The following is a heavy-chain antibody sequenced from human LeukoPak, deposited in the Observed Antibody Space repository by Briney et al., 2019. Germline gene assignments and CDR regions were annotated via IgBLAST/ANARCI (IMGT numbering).Heavy chain of an antibody. Sequence: GGSLRLSCAASGFTFSDYYMSWIRQAPGKGLEWVSYISSSGSTIYYADSVKGRFTISRDNAKNSLYLQMNSLRAEDTTVYYCARRDGYNNHDAFDIWGQGTMVTVSS. J-gene: IGHJ3*02. V-gene: IGHV3-11*01. D-gene: IGHD5-24*01. CDR1: GFTFSDYY. CDR3: ARRDGYNNHDAFDI. CDR2: ISSSGSTI.